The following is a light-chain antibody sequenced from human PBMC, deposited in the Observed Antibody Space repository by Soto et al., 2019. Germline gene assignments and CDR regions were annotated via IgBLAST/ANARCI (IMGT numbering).Light chain of an antibody. J-gene: IGLJ1*01. Sequence: QSVLTQPPSVSGAPGQRVTISCTGRSSNIGAGYDVHWYQQLPGKAPQLLIYGNDNRPSGVPERFSGSKSGTSASLAITGLRADDEADYYCQSYGSSPSANFVFGTGTKLTVL. V-gene: IGLV1-40*01. CDR3: QSYGSSPSANFV. CDR2: GND. CDR1: SSNIGAGYD.